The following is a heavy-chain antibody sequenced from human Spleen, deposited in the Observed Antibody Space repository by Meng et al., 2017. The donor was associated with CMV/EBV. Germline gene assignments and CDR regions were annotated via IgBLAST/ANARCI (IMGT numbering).Heavy chain of an antibody. V-gene: IGHV4-61*01. CDR2: IYVSGTT. CDR3: AVSTFLSMDV. Sequence: SETLSLTCTISNGSVSSTNYYWSWIRQPPGKGLEWIGYIYVSGTTNYNPSLKSRVTMSVDTSKNQFSLNLSSVTAADTAVYYCAVSTFLSMDVWGQGTTVTVSS. CDR1: NGSVSSTNYY. D-gene: IGHD2/OR15-2a*01. J-gene: IGHJ6*02.